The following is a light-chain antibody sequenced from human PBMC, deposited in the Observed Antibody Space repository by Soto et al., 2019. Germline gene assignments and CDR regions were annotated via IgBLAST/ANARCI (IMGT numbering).Light chain of an antibody. J-gene: IGKJ1*01. Sequence: DIQLTQSPPTLSASVGDRVTITCRASQSIRYYLAWYQQMPGKAPKLLIYGASSLQSGVPSRFSGSVSGTEFTLTISSLQPDDFATYFCQNHNSYSQTFGQGTKVEIK. V-gene: IGKV1-5*01. CDR3: QNHNSYSQT. CDR1: QSIRYY. CDR2: GAS.